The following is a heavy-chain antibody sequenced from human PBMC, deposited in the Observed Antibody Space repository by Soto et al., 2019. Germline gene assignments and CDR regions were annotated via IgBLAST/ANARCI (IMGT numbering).Heavy chain of an antibody. Sequence: QVQLVESGGGVVQPGRSLRLSCAASGFTFSSYGMHWVRQAPGKGLEWVAVISYDGSNKYYADSVKGRFTISRDNSKNTLYLQMNSLRAEDTAVYYCAKDDGYRYGYGAFDIWGQGTMVTVSS. CDR2: ISYDGSNK. V-gene: IGHV3-30*18. D-gene: IGHD5-18*01. J-gene: IGHJ3*02. CDR1: GFTFSSYG. CDR3: AKDDGYRYGYGAFDI.